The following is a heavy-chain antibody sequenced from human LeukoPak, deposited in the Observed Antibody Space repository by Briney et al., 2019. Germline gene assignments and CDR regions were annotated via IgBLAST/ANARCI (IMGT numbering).Heavy chain of an antibody. CDR1: GFTFDDYA. D-gene: IGHD3-10*01. CDR3: AKDILYYGSGSSDAFDI. J-gene: IGHJ3*02. CDR2: ISWNSGSI. V-gene: IGHV3-9*01. Sequence: PGRSLRLSCAASGFTFDDYAMHWVRQAPGKGLEWVSGISWNSGSIGYADSVKGRFTSSRDNAKNSLYLQMNSLRAEATALYYCAKDILYYGSGSSDAFDIWGQGTMVTVSS.